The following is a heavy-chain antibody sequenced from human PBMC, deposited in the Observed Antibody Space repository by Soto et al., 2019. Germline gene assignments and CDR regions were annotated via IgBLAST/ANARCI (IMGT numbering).Heavy chain of an antibody. V-gene: IGHV4-31*03. CDR2: IYSSGVP. Sequence: QVQLQESGPGLVQPSQTLSLTCTVSGGSISSGGYYWSWIRQHPGKGLEWIGYIYSSGVPYYDPSLKSRVTMSVDMSKNQFSLRLSSVTAADTAVYYCATKPNGLYYFDYWGQGALVTVSS. J-gene: IGHJ4*02. CDR1: GGSISSGGYY. D-gene: IGHD2-8*01. CDR3: ATKPNGLYYFDY.